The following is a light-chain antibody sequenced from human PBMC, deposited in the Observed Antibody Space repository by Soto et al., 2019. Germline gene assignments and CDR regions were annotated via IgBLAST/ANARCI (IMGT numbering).Light chain of an antibody. CDR3: QQYYSTLT. Sequence: DIVMTQSPDSLAVSLGERATINCKSSQSVLYSSNNKNYLAWYQQKPGQPPKLLIYWASTRESGVPDRFSGSGSGTDFTLTISSLQAEDVAVYYCQQYYSTLTFGGGPKV. CDR2: WAS. V-gene: IGKV4-1*01. J-gene: IGKJ4*01. CDR1: QSVLYSSNNKNY.